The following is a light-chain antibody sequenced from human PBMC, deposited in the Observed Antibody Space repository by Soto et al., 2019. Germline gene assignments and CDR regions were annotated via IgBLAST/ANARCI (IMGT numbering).Light chain of an antibody. J-gene: IGKJ1*01. CDR3: QQTYTYFRT. CDR2: AAS. V-gene: IGKV1-39*01. Sequence: DLPMTQSPSSLSASVGDRVTITCRASQTITTYLNWYQQKPGKAPKLLIYAASNLQSGVPSRFSGSASGTDFTLTIGSLQPEDFATYYCQQTYTYFRTFGQGTRVDIK. CDR1: QTITTY.